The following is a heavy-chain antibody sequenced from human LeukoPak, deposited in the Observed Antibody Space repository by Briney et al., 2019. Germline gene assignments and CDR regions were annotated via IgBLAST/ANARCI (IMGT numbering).Heavy chain of an antibody. V-gene: IGHV1-2*02. Sequence: ASVKVSCKASGYTFTGYYMHWVRQAPGQGLEWMGWINPNSGGTNYAQKFQGRVTMTRDTSISTAYMELSRLRSDDTAVYYCARITEGSWKRPDYYYYGMDVWGQGTTVTVSS. CDR1: GYTFTGYY. J-gene: IGHJ6*02. CDR2: INPNSGGT. CDR3: ARITEGSWKRPDYYYYGMDV. D-gene: IGHD6-13*01.